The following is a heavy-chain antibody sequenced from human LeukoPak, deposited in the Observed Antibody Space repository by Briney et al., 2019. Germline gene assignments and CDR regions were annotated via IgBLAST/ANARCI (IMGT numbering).Heavy chain of an antibody. D-gene: IGHD4-17*01. CDR2: ISSSSSYI. V-gene: IGHV3-21*01. Sequence: NPGGSLRLSCAASGFTFSSYSMNWVRQAPGKGLEWVSSISSSSSYIYYADSVKGRFTISRDNAKNSLYLQMNSLRAEDTAVYYCARDYNAEDYEMSQHSVVHDYWGQGTLVTVSS. CDR3: ARDYNAEDYEMSQHSVVHDY. J-gene: IGHJ4*02. CDR1: GFTFSSYS.